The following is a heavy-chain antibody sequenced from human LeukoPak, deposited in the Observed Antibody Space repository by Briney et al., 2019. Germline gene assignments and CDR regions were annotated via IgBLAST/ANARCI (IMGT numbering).Heavy chain of an antibody. Sequence: GGSLRLSRVGSGLAFRSYAMTCVRRAPGERLECVSSIRGDVGSRASSYADSVRGRFTVYRDNSRNKVYLHMNSLSDGDMAVYYCAKDLNGVYAGAFDSWGQGTLVTVSS. J-gene: IGHJ3*01. D-gene: IGHD5/OR15-5a*01. CDR1: GLAFRSYA. CDR2: IRGDVGSRAS. V-gene: IGHV3-23*01. CDR3: AKDLNGVYAGAFDS.